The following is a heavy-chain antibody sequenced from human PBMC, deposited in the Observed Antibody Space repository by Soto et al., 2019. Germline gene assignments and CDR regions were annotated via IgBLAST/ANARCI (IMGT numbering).Heavy chain of an antibody. CDR3: AKDHDEDFGYDLDYFNS. CDR1: GFNFDDFA. Sequence: PGGSLRLSCAASGFNFDDFAMRWVRRAPGKGLEWVSGISWEGGSIGYADSVKGRFIISRDNARNSLFLQMNSLTADDTALYYCAKDHDEDFGYDLDYFNSWGQGTQV. D-gene: IGHD5-12*01. V-gene: IGHV3-9*01. CDR2: ISWEGGSI. J-gene: IGHJ4*02.